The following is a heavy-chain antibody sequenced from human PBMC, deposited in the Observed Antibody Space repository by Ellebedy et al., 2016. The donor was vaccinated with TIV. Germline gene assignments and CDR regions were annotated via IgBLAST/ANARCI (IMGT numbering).Heavy chain of an antibody. CDR2: ISSSSSTI. V-gene: IGHV3-48*01. Sequence: GGSLRLXXAASGFTFSSYSMNWVRQAPGKGLEWVSYISSSSSTIYYADSVKGRFTISRDNAKNSLYLQMNSLRAEDTAVYYCARNQLLWGWFDPWGQGTLVTVSS. CDR1: GFTFSSYS. CDR3: ARNQLLWGWFDP. J-gene: IGHJ5*02. D-gene: IGHD2-2*01.